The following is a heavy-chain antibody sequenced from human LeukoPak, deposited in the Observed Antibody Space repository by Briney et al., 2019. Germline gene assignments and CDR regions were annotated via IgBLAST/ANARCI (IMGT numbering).Heavy chain of an antibody. CDR1: GYSMSSGYY. D-gene: IGHD5-24*01. J-gene: IGHJ5*02. CDR3: ARESLTWLQSRTSWFDP. Sequence: SETLSLTCTVSGYSMSSGYYWGWIRQPPERGLEWIGSMYHTGSTYYNPSLKSRVTISVDTSKNQFSLKLSSVTAADTAVYYCARESLTWLQSRTSWFDPWGQGTLVTVSS. V-gene: IGHV4-38-2*02. CDR2: MYHTGST.